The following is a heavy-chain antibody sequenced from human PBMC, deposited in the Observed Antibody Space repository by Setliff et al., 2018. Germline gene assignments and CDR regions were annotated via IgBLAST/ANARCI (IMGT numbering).Heavy chain of an antibody. CDR2: ISSNGRT. CDR3: AIGGGYCDFFDCFPFDN. CDR1: GGSVTSYY. D-gene: IGHD3-16*01. J-gene: IGHJ4*02. V-gene: IGHV4-4*07. Sequence: SETLSLTCTVSGGSVTSYYWSWIRQAAGKGLEWVGRISSNGRTNYNPSLEGRVSMSVDTSKNQISLHLTSMTTADTALYYCAIGGGYCDFFDCFPFDNWGQGFLVTVSS.